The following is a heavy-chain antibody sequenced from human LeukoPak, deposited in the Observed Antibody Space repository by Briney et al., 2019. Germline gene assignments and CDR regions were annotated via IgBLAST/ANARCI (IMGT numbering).Heavy chain of an antibody. J-gene: IGHJ5*02. CDR1: GFTFSSYS. Sequence: GGSLRLSCAASGFTFSSYSMNWVRQAPGKGLEWVSSISSSSSYIYYADSVKGRFTISRDNAKNSLYLQMNSLRAEDTAVYYCARDADYYDSSGSYNWFDPWGQGTLVTVSS. D-gene: IGHD3-22*01. V-gene: IGHV3-21*01. CDR2: ISSSSSYI. CDR3: ARDADYYDSSGSYNWFDP.